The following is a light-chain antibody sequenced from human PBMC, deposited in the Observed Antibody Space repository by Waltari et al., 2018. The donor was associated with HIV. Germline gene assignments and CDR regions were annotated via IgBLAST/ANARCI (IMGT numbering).Light chain of an antibody. CDR3: QQYNDWPWFT. Sequence: EIVMTQSPATLSVSPGKTATLSCRASQSFSSNLAWYQQKAGQTPRLLIYAASTRATGIPPRFSGSGSGTLFVLTITSLQPEDVAVYYCQQYNDWPWFTFGQGTKLEIK. CDR2: AAS. J-gene: IGKJ2*01. V-gene: IGKV3-15*01. CDR1: QSFSSN.